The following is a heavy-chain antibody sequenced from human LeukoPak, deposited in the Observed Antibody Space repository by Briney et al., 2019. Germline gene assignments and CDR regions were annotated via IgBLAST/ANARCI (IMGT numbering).Heavy chain of an antibody. D-gene: IGHD6-13*01. Sequence: ASVKVSCKASGYTFTSYDISWVRQATGQGLEWMGWMNPNSGNTGYAQKFQGRVTMTRNTSISTAYMELSSLRSEDTAVYYCASCLSSSWYNPYYYYGMDVWGQGTTVTVSS. CDR2: MNPNSGNT. CDR1: GYTFTSYD. CDR3: ASCLSSSWYNPYYYYGMDV. V-gene: IGHV1-8*01. J-gene: IGHJ6*02.